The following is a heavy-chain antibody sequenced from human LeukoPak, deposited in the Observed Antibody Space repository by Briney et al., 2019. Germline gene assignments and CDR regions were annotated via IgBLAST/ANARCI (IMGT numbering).Heavy chain of an antibody. Sequence: PSETLSLTCTVSGGSISTYYWSWIRQPPGKGLEWIGYIYYSGSTNYNPSLKSRVTISVDTSKNQFSPKLSSVTAADTAVYYCARGGSSWHDAFDIWGQGTMVTVSS. V-gene: IGHV4-59*01. CDR1: GGSISTYY. CDR3: ARGGSSWHDAFDI. J-gene: IGHJ3*02. CDR2: IYYSGST. D-gene: IGHD6-13*01.